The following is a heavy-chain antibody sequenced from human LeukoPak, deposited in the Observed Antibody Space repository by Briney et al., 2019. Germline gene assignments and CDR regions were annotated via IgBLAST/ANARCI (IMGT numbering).Heavy chain of an antibody. CDR1: GFTFGVYA. J-gene: IGHJ4*02. CDR2: IRSKAYGGTT. Sequence: GGSLRLSCTASGFTFGVYATSWVRHAPGKGLEWVGFIRSKAYGGTTEYAASVKGRFTISRDDSKSIAYLQMNSLKTEDTAVYYCTRGSLWFGELLGYWGQGTLVTVSS. D-gene: IGHD3-10*01. V-gene: IGHV3-49*04. CDR3: TRGSLWFGELLGY.